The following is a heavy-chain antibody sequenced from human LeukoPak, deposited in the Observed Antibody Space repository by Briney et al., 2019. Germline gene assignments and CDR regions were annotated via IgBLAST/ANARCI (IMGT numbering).Heavy chain of an antibody. D-gene: IGHD2-21*02. CDR2: IIPVLGVV. V-gene: IGHV1-69*04. CDR1: GGIFSSPA. J-gene: IGHJ6*02. Sequence: GSSVKVSCEASGGIFSSPAISWVRQAPGQGLEWMGRIIPVLGVVNYAQKFQGRVTKTADKSTNTAYTELSSLRYEDTAVYYCARSSYCGGDCYAYGMDVWGQGTTVIVSS. CDR3: ARSSYCGGDCYAYGMDV.